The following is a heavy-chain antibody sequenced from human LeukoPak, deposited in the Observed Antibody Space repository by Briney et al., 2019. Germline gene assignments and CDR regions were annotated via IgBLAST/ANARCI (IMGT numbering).Heavy chain of an antibody. Sequence: SETLSLTCAVYGGSFSGYYWSWIRQPPGKGLEWIGEINHSGSTNYNPALKSRVTISVDTSKNQFSLKLSSVIAADTAVYYCARGADLYFYNYIDVWGKGTTVTVSS. J-gene: IGHJ6*03. CDR3: ARGADLYFYNYIDV. V-gene: IGHV4-34*01. CDR1: GGSFSGYY. CDR2: INHSGST.